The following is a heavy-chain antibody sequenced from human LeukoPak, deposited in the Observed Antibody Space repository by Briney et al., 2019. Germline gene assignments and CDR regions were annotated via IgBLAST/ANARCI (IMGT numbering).Heavy chain of an antibody. V-gene: IGHV4-4*07. D-gene: IGHD3-3*01. CDR1: GGSISSYY. CDR2: IYNSEKI. Sequence: PSETLSLTCTVSGGSISSYYWNWIRQPAGKGLEWIGRIYNSEKINYNPSLKGRVTMSVDTSKNLFSLKLSSVTAADTAVYYCAREPGDFWSAYLDYWGQGTLVTVSS. CDR3: AREPGDFWSAYLDY. J-gene: IGHJ4*02.